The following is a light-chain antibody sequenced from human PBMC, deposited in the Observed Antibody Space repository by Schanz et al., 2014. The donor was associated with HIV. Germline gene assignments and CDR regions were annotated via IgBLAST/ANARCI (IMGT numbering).Light chain of an antibody. V-gene: IGLV4-69*01. J-gene: IGLJ3*02. CDR2: VNSDGSH. CDR3: QTWSAGVRV. CDR1: SGHSKYA. Sequence: QLVLTQSPSASASLGASVKLTCTLSSGHSKYAIAWHQQQPEKGPRYLMKVNSDGSHSKGDGIPDRFSGSSSGAERYLTISSLQSDDEADYYCQTWSAGVRVFGGGTKLTVL.